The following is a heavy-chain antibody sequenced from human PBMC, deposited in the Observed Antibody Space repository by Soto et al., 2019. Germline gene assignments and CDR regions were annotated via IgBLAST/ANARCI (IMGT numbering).Heavy chain of an antibody. D-gene: IGHD3-10*01. Sequence: GGSLRLSCAGSGFTFRWFGMNWVRQAPGKGLEWVARISNDGSNEYYVDSVKGRFTISRDNSKNTLYLQMDSLRAEDTAVDYCAKGEVRGIIPSYVDYWGLGTLVTVSS. CDR3: AKGEVRGIIPSYVDY. CDR2: ISNDGSNE. V-gene: IGHV3-30*18. J-gene: IGHJ4*02. CDR1: GFTFRWFG.